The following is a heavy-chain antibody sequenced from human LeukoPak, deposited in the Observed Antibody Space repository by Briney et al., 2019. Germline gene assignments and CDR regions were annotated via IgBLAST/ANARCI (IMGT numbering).Heavy chain of an antibody. D-gene: IGHD1-1*01. J-gene: IGHJ4*02. V-gene: IGHV3-7*05. CDR3: ARGGWKPADY. Sequence: GGSLRLSCAASGFTFSNYWMSWVRQAPGKGLEWVANIKYDGSEKYYVDSVKGRFTISRDNAKNSLYLQMNSLRVEDTAVYYCARGGWKPADYWGQGTLVTVSS. CDR1: GFTFSNYW. CDR2: IKYDGSEK.